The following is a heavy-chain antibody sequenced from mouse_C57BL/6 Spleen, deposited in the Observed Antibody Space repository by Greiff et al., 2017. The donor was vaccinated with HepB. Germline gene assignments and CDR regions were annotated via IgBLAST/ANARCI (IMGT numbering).Heavy chain of an antibody. CDR1: GYAFSSYW. Sequence: VQGVESGAELVKPGASVKISCKASGYAFSSYWMNWVKQRPGKGLEWIGQIYPGDGDTNYNGKFKGKATLTADKSSSTAYMQLSSLTSEDSAVYFCARRTVVGYFDVWGTGTTVTVSS. CDR3: ARRTVVGYFDV. D-gene: IGHD1-1*01. V-gene: IGHV1-80*01. J-gene: IGHJ1*03. CDR2: IYPGDGDT.